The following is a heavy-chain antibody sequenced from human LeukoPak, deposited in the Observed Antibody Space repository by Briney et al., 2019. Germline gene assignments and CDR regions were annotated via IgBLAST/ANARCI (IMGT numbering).Heavy chain of an antibody. CDR3: AIIPRAAAGPSARSPFHY. CDR1: GFTFSSYW. Sequence: GGSLRLSCVASGFTFSSYWMHWVRQAPGKGLVWVSRINSDGSSTSYADSVKGRFTISRDNAKNTLYLQMNSLRAEDTAVYYCAIIPRAAAGPSARSPFHYWGQGTLVTVSS. J-gene: IGHJ4*02. CDR2: INSDGSST. D-gene: IGHD6-13*01. V-gene: IGHV3-74*01.